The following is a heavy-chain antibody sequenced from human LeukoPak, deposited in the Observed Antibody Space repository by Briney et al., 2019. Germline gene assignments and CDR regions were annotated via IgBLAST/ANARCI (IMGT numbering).Heavy chain of an antibody. J-gene: IGHJ4*02. V-gene: IGHV1-46*01. Sequence: ASVKVSCKASGYTFTSYYMHWVRQAPGQGLEWMGIINPSGGSASYAQKFQGRVTMTRDTSTSTVYMELSSLRSEDTAVYYCASGEAYYDFWSGYNAFDYWGQGTLVTVSS. CDR2: INPSGGSA. CDR1: GYTFTSYY. CDR3: ASGEAYYDFWSGYNAFDY. D-gene: IGHD3-3*01.